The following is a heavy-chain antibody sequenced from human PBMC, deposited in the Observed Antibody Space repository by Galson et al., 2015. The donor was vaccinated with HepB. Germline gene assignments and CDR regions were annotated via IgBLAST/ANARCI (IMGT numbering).Heavy chain of an antibody. Sequence: SLRLSCAASGFTFSIYDMNWVRQAPGKGLEWISYISSSSSIMYYADSVKGRFTISRDNAKNSLSLQMNSLRDEDTALYYCARVPGYSYAFDIWGQGTMVTVSS. J-gene: IGHJ3*02. CDR2: ISSSSSIM. D-gene: IGHD5-18*01. CDR3: ARVPGYSYAFDI. CDR1: GFTFSIYD. V-gene: IGHV3-48*02.